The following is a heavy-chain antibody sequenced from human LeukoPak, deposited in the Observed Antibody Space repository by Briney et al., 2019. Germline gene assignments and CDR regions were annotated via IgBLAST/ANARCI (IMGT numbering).Heavy chain of an antibody. CDR3: AREWAEYPTLVTPWYFDL. CDR2: IYYSGST. J-gene: IGHJ2*01. Sequence: SETLSLTCTVSGGSISSSSYYWGWIRQPPGKGLDWIGSIYYSGSTYYNPSLKSRVTISVDTSKNHFSLKLSSVTAADTAVYYCAREWAEYPTLVTPWYFDLWGRGTLVTVSS. D-gene: IGHD4-23*01. V-gene: IGHV4-39*07. CDR1: GGSISSSSYY.